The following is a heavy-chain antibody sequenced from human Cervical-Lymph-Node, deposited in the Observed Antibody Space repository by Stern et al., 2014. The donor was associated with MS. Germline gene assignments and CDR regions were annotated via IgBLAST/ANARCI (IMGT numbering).Heavy chain of an antibody. CDR2: MWFDGSKD. CDR3: ARDRTGGYYLDY. Sequence: QLQLVESGGGVVQPGRSLRLSCVASGFTFSNYGMHWVRQAPGKGLERAAVMWFDGSKDYNGDSVKGRLTISRDNSKNTLYLQMNSLRAEDTAVYYCARDRTGGYYLDYWGQGTLVTVSS. J-gene: IGHJ4*02. CDR1: GFTFSNYG. V-gene: IGHV3-33*01.